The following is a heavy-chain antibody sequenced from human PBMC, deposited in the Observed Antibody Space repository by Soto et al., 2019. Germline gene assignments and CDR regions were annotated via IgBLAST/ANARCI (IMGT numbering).Heavy chain of an antibody. Sequence: GGSLRLSCAASGFTFSSYTMSWVRQAPGRGLEWVSGISATGGSTYYADSVKGRFTFSRDNSKNTLYLQMNSLRAEDTAVYYCAKGFIRDCGGDCTVDTWGQGTLVTVSS. V-gene: IGHV3-23*01. J-gene: IGHJ5*02. CDR2: ISATGGST. CDR1: GFTFSSYT. CDR3: AKGFIRDCGGDCTVDT. D-gene: IGHD2-21*02.